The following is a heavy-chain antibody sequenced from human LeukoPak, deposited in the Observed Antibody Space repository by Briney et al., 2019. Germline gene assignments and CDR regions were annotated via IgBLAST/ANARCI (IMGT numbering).Heavy chain of an antibody. J-gene: IGHJ4*02. D-gene: IGHD3-10*01. CDR3: AGITGSGSYYRIYFDY. CDR2: IYYSGST. V-gene: IGHV4-59*08. CDR1: GGSISYYY. Sequence: SETLSLTCTVSGGSISYYYWSWIRQPPGKGLEWIGYIYYSGSTDYNPSLKSRVTISVDTSKNQFSLKLSSVTAADTAVYYCAGITGSGSYYRIYFDYWGQGTLVTVSS.